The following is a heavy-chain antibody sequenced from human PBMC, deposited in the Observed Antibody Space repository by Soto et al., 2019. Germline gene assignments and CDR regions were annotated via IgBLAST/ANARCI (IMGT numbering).Heavy chain of an antibody. CDR2: IIPIFGTA. J-gene: IGHJ6*02. Sequence: QVQLVQSGAEVKKPGSSVKVSCKASGGTFSSYAITWVRQAPGQGLEWMGGIIPIFGTANYAQKFRGRVTITADESTSTAYMELSSLRSEDTAVYYCATEGDGSGSYYYGRDVWGQGTTVTGSS. CDR3: ATEGDGSGSYYYGRDV. CDR1: GGTFSSYA. D-gene: IGHD3-22*01. V-gene: IGHV1-69*12.